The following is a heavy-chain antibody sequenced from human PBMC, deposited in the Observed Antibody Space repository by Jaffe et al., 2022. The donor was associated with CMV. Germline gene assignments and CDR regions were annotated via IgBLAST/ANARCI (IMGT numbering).Heavy chain of an antibody. J-gene: IGHJ4*02. CDR3: ASYSSDDWGIDY. CDR2: IWYDGSNK. CDR1: GFTFSSYG. Sequence: QVQLVESGGGVVQPGRSLRLSCAASGFTFSSYGMHWVRQAPGKGLEWVAVIWYDGSNKYYADSVKGRFTISRDNSKNTLYLQMNSLRAEDTAVYYCASYSSDDWGIDYWGQGTLVTVSS. V-gene: IGHV3-33*08. D-gene: IGHD6-19*01.